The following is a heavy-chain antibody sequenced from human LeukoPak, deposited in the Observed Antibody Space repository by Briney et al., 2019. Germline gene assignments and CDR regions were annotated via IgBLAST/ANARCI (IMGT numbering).Heavy chain of an antibody. D-gene: IGHD3-10*01. Sequence: EASVKVSCKASGGTFSSYAISWVRQAPGQGLEWMGGIIPIFGTANYAQKFQGRVTITADKSTSTAYMELSSLRSEDTAGYYCASLRVTMVRGLLPGYFDLWGRGTLVTVSS. CDR3: ASLRVTMVRGLLPGYFDL. V-gene: IGHV1-69*06. CDR2: IIPIFGTA. J-gene: IGHJ2*01. CDR1: GGTFSSYA.